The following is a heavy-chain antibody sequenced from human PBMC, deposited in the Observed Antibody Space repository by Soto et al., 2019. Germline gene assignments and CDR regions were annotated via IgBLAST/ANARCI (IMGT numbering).Heavy chain of an antibody. CDR2: ISGSGGST. J-gene: IGHJ6*03. V-gene: IGHV3-23*01. Sequence: GGSLRLSCAASGFTFSSYAMSWVRQAPGKGLEWVSAISGSGGSTYYADSVKGRFTSSRDNSKNTLYLQMNSLRAEDTAVYYCANREQPYYYYYMNVWGKGTTVTVSS. D-gene: IGHD1-1*01. CDR1: GFTFSSYA. CDR3: ANREQPYYYYYMNV.